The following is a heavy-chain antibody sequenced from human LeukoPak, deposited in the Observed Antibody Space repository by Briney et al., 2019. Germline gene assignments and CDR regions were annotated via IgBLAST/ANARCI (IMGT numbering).Heavy chain of an antibody. V-gene: IGHV4-34*01. CDR2: IYHSGST. D-gene: IGHD2-8*01. J-gene: IGHJ3*02. Sequence: SETLSLTCAVYGGSFSGYHWSWIRQPPGKGLEWIGEIYHSGSTNYNPSLKSRVTISVGTSKNQFSLKLSSMTAADTAVYYCARDKEWAFDIWGQGTMVTVSS. CDR3: ARDKEWAFDI. CDR1: GGSFSGYH.